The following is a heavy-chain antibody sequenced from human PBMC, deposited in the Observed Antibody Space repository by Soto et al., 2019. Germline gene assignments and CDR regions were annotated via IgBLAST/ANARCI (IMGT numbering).Heavy chain of an antibody. J-gene: IGHJ6*02. CDR3: ARGLFQYYDFWSGPLQRYYYGMDV. Sequence: ASVKVSCKASGYTFTSYGISWVRQAPGQGLEWMGWIIPNNGNANYAQKFQGRVTITADESTSTAYMELSSLRSEDTAVYYCARGLFQYYDFWSGPLQRYYYGMDVWGQGTTVTVSS. CDR2: IIPNNGNA. V-gene: IGHV1-18*01. D-gene: IGHD3-3*01. CDR1: GYTFTSYG.